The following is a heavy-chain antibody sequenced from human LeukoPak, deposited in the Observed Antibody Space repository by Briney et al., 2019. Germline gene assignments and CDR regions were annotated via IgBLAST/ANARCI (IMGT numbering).Heavy chain of an antibody. CDR1: GYTFTSYD. D-gene: IGHD3-22*01. CDR3: ARDSSGYYFYPAYYYYGMDV. J-gene: IGHJ6*02. CDR2: MNPNSGNT. Sequence: ASVKVSCKASGYTFTSYDINWVRQATGQGLEWMGWMNPNSGNTGYAQKFQGRVTMTRNTSISTAYMELSSLRSEGTAVYYCARDSSGYYFYPAYYYYGMDVWGQGTTVTVSS. V-gene: IGHV1-8*01.